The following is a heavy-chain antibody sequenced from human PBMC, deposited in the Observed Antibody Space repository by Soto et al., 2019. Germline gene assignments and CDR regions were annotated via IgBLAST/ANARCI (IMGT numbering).Heavy chain of an antibody. CDR2: MYSSGST. CDR1: GVSISSSSYY. Sequence: QLQLEESGPGLVKPSETLSLICTVSGVSISSSSYYWGWIRQPPGKGLEWIGNMYSSGSTYYNPSLKSRVTISVDSSKNRFSLKLNAVTAAETSVYYCAQGMLGDGYCDLWGRGTLVTVSS. V-gene: IGHV4-39*01. CDR3: AQGMLGDGYCDL. J-gene: IGHJ2*01. D-gene: IGHD2-21*02.